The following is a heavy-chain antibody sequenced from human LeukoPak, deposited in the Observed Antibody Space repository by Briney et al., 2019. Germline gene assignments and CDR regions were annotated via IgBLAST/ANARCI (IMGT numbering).Heavy chain of an antibody. CDR2: ISYDGSNK. Sequence: AGGSLRLSCAASGFTFSNYAMHWVRQAPGKGLEWVAVISYDGSNKNYGDSVKGRFTISRDNSKNTLYLQMNSLSAEDTAVYYCARSVVTATPHYFQHWGQGTLVTVSS. J-gene: IGHJ1*01. V-gene: IGHV3-30*04. CDR1: GFTFSNYA. CDR3: ARSVVTATPHYFQH. D-gene: IGHD2-21*02.